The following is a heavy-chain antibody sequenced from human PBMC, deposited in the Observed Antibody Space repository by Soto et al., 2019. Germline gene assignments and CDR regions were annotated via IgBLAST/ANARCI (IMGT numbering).Heavy chain of an antibody. CDR1: AGTFSNYA. J-gene: IGHJ1*01. V-gene: IGHV1-69*12. CDR2: IIPIFGTV. D-gene: IGHD3-22*01. CDR3: ATGVKRDYNAHSGWR. Sequence: QDHLVQSGAEVTKPGSSVKVSCKASAGTFSNYALDWVRQAPGQGLEWMGGIIPIFGTVRHAQNFQGRVRITADEPTATAYMEVSSRRYEHTAMYYCATGVKRDYNAHSGWRWGQGTLVTFSS.